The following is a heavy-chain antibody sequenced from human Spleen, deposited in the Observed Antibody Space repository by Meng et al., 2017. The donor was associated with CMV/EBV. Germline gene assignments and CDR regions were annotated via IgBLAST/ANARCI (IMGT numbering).Heavy chain of an antibody. CDR1: GGSISSSSYY. J-gene: IGHJ4*02. D-gene: IGHD3-3*01. V-gene: IGHV4-39*07. CDR2: IYYSGST. Sequence: LPRQDSAPGWVKPSTPRSLTCTCAGGSISSSSYYWGWIRQPPGKGLEWIGSIYYSGSTYYNPSLKSRVTISVDTSKNQFSLKLSSVTAADTAVYYCARGVWSRGLPVPPGYWGQGTLVTVSS. CDR3: ARGVWSRGLPVPPGY.